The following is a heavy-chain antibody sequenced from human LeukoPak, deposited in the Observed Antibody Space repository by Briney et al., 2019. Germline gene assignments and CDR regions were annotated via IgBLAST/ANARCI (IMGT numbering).Heavy chain of an antibody. Sequence: SGGSLKLSCAASGFTFSSYWMSWVRQAPGKGLEWVANIKQDGSEKYYADSVKGRFTISRDNSKNTLYLQMNSLRAEDTAVYYCAKDRYGCDYYAMAVGGQGTTVTVS. CDR1: GFTFSSYW. V-gene: IGHV3-7*01. CDR2: IKQDGSEK. J-gene: IGHJ6*02. CDR3: AKDRYGCDYYAMAV. D-gene: IGHD3-10*01.